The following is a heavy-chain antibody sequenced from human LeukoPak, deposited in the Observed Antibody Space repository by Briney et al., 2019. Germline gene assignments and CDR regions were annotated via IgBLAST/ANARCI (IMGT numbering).Heavy chain of an antibody. J-gene: IGHJ4*02. CDR1: GDSFISYW. CDR2: IYPGDSDT. V-gene: IGHV5-51*01. CDR3: ARRMVRGVITSPFDY. Sequence: GESLKISCKGSGDSFISYWIGWVRQMPGKGLEWMGIIYPGDSDTRYSPSFQGQVTISVDKSISTAYLQWNSLKASDTAMYYCARRMVRGVITSPFDYWGQGTLVTVSS. D-gene: IGHD3-10*01.